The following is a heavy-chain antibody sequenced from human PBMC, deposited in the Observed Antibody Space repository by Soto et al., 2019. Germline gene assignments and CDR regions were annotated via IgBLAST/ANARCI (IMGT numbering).Heavy chain of an antibody. V-gene: IGHV3-11*01. CDR3: ASHYDMWSGYLSPVDY. D-gene: IGHD3-3*01. CDR2: IDTSGTKI. J-gene: IGHJ4*02. Sequence: QVQLVESGGDLVKPGGSPRLSCEASGYTFSDYYMSWIRQAPGKGLEWISYIDTSGTKIYYADSVKGRFTITRDNAKNSLYLEMNSLRDEDTAVYYCASHYDMWSGYLSPVDYWGQGTLVTVSS. CDR1: GYTFSDYY.